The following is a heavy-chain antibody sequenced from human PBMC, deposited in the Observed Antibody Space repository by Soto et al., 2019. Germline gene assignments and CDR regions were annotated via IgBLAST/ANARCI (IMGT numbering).Heavy chain of an antibody. CDR1: GGTFSSYT. CDR2: IIPILGIA. CDR3: ARGAAVAVASNWFDP. J-gene: IGHJ5*02. Sequence: GASVKVSCKASGGTFSSYTISWVRQAPGQGLEWMGRIIPILGIANYAQKFQGRVTITADKSTSTAYMELSSLRSEDTVVYYCARGAAVAVASNWFDPWGQGTLVTVS. D-gene: IGHD6-19*01. V-gene: IGHV1-69*02.